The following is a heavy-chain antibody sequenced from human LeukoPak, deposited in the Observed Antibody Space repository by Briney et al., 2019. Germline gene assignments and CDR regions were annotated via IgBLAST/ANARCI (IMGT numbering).Heavy chain of an antibody. D-gene: IGHD1-1*01. CDR2: ISAYNGNT. CDR3: ARNDEGMGIDLDY. Sequence: GASVKVSCKASGYTLTTYGISWVRQAPGQGLEWMGWISAYNGNTNYAQKLQGRVTVTTDTSTSTVYMELGSLRSDDTAVYYCARNDEGMGIDLDYWGQGTLVTVSS. CDR1: GYTLTTYG. V-gene: IGHV1-18*01. J-gene: IGHJ4*02.